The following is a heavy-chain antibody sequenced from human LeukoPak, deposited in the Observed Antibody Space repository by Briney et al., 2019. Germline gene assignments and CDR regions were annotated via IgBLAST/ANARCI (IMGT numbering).Heavy chain of an antibody. CDR2: IKEDGSVK. Sequence: QAGGSLRLSCVTSGFTFSTSWMNWVRQAPGKGLEWVANIKEDGSVKNYADSVKGRFTISRDNAKNSLYLQINCLRAEDTAVYYCARQWGWFTSGWWLDTFDVWGQGSMVIVS. CDR3: ARQWGWFTSGWWLDTFDV. V-gene: IGHV3-7*01. CDR1: GFTFSTSW. J-gene: IGHJ3*01. D-gene: IGHD6-19*01.